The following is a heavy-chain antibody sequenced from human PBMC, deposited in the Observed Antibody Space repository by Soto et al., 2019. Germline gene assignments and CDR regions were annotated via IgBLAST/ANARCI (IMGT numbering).Heavy chain of an antibody. CDR2: ISGSGGST. J-gene: IGHJ6*03. CDR1: GFTFSSYA. V-gene: IGHV3-23*01. D-gene: IGHD2-15*01. CDR3: ANTPLGCSGGSCYSYYYYYMDV. Sequence: PGGSLRLSCVASGFTFSSYAMSWVRQAPGKGLEWVSAISGSGGSTYYADSVKGRFTISRDNSKNTLYLQMNSLRAEDTAIYYCANTPLGCSGGSCYSYYYYYMDVWGKGTTVTVSS.